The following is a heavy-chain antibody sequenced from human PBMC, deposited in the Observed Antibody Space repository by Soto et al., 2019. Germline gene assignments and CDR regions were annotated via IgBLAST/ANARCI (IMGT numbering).Heavy chain of an antibody. J-gene: IGHJ4*02. V-gene: IGHV4-39*01. Sequence: KTXETLSLTGTVTGDSISSRRYDWGWIRQPPGKGLEWIGSIYYSGSTYNNPSLRSRVSMSIDTSKDQFSLKLKSVTAADTALYFCARKRNSVVTQAYFDLWGPGSLVTVSS. CDR3: ARKRNSVVTQAYFDL. CDR2: IYYSGST. CDR1: GDSISSRRYD. D-gene: IGHD2-21*02.